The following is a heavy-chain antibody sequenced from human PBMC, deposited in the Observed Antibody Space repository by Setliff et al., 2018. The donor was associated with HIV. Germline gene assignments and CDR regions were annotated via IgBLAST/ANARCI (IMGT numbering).Heavy chain of an antibody. J-gene: IGHJ4*02. D-gene: IGHD6-19*01. CDR2: INPNYGAT. CDR1: GYTFTSYF. Sequence: ASVKVSCKASGYTFTSYFLHLVRQAPGQGLEWMGIINPNYGATTYAQNFEGRVTMTRDTSTNTVYMELRSLTSEDTAVFYCAREYHIEATYTRLANYFDSWGQGTLVTVSS. V-gene: IGHV1-46*01. CDR3: AREYHIEATYTRLANYFDS.